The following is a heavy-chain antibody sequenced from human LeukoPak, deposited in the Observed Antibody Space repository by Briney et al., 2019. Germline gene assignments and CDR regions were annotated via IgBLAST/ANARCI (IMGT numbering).Heavy chain of an antibody. CDR2: IRYDGSNE. CDR3: ARGPTYYYDSSGYYEAGAFDI. Sequence: GGSLRLSCAASGFTFSSYGMHWVRQAPGKGLEWVSFIRYDGSNEYYADSVRGRFTISRDNSKNTLYLQMNSLRAEDTAVYYCARGPTYYYDSSGYYEAGAFDIWGQGTMVTVSS. V-gene: IGHV3-30*02. CDR1: GFTFSSYG. D-gene: IGHD3-22*01. J-gene: IGHJ3*02.